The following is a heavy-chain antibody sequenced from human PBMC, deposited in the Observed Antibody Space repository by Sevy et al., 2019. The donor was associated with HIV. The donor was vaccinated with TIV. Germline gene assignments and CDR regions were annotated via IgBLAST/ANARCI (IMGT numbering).Heavy chain of an antibody. J-gene: IGHJ4*02. CDR2: MKEDGSER. CDR1: GFTFSNYW. CDR3: VREGVGGYSYSLDC. Sequence: GGSLRLSCVASGFTFSNYWMSWVRQAPGKGLEWVATMKEDGSERNYVDSVKGRFTISRDNAKNSLYLQMNSLRAEDTAVYYCVREGVGGYSYSLDCWGQGTLVTVSS. V-gene: IGHV3-7*01. D-gene: IGHD5-18*01.